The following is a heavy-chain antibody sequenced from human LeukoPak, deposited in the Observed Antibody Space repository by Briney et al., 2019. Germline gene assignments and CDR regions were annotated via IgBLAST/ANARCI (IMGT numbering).Heavy chain of an antibody. CDR2: MNPNSGNT. CDR3: AGTVSIFGVVFPDPLTFGGVIAERPFDY. V-gene: IGHV1-8*03. J-gene: IGHJ4*02. Sequence: RASGKVSCKASGYTFTSYDINWVRQATGQGLEWMGWMNPNSGNTGYAQKFQGRVTITRNTSISTAYMELSSLRSEDTAVYYCAGTVSIFGVVFPDPLTFGGVIAERPFDYWGQGTLVTVSS. CDR1: GYTFTSYD. D-gene: IGHD3-16*02.